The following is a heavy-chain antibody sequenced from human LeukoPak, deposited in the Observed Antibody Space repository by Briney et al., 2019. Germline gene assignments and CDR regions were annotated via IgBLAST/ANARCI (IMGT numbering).Heavy chain of an antibody. J-gene: IGHJ4*02. D-gene: IGHD3-22*01. V-gene: IGHV3-23*01. CDR1: GFIFSSHG. CDR3: AKDQVWIVVGSFDY. Sequence: GGSLRLSCAASGFIFSSHGMHWVRQAPGKGLEWVAGISGSGGSTYYADSVKGRFTISRDNSKNTLYLQMTSLRAEDTAVYYCAKDQVWIVVGSFDYWGQGTLVTVSS. CDR2: ISGSGGST.